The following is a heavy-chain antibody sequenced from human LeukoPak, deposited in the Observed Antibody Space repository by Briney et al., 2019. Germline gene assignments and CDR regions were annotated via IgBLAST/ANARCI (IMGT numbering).Heavy chain of an antibody. D-gene: IGHD5-18*01. J-gene: IGHJ6*03. V-gene: IGHV1-2*02. CDR2: INPNSGGT. CDR1: GYTFTGYY. Sequence: GASVKVSCKASGYTFTGYYMHWVRQAPGQGLEWMGWINPNSGGTNYAQKFQGRVTMTRDTSISTAYMELSRLRSDDTAVYYCARGNRAAMVTRYYYYYMDVWGKGTRSPSP. CDR3: ARGNRAAMVTRYYYYYMDV.